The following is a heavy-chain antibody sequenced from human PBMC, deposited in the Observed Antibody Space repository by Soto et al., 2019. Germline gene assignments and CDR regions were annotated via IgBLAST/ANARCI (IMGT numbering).Heavy chain of an antibody. CDR2: IIPIFATA. V-gene: IGHV1-69*12. Sequence: QVQLVQSGAEVKKPGSSVKVSCKASGGTFSSYAISWMRQAPGQGLEWMGGIIPIFATANYAQKFQGIVTITADESTSTAYMELSSLTSEDTAVYYFAREVVVAVTGWFDPWGQATLVTVSS. D-gene: IGHD2-15*01. CDR1: GGTFSSYA. J-gene: IGHJ5*02. CDR3: AREVVVAVTGWFDP.